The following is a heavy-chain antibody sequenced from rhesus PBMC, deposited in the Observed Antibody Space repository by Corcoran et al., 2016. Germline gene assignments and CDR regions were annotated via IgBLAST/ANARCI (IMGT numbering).Heavy chain of an antibody. J-gene: IGHJ4*01. V-gene: IGHV4-65*01. CDR1: GGSISSSNW. CDR2: ISGISGST. CDR3: ARHGGGSWPPYFDY. Sequence: QVQLQESGPGLVKPSETLSLTCAVSGGSISSSNWWIWLRAPPGQGLEWIGYISGISGSTYYNPSLKSRVTISTDTSKNQFSLKLSSVTAADTAVYYCARHGGGSWPPYFDYWGQGVLVTVSS. D-gene: IGHD6-25*01.